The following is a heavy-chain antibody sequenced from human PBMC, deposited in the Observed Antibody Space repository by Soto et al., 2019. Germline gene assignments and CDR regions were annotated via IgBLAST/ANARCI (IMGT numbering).Heavy chain of an antibody. J-gene: IGHJ5*02. CDR2: IYYSGST. D-gene: IGHD3-10*01. CDR3: ARDAEGYYYGSGSSYSGWFDP. CDR1: GGSISSYY. Sequence: PSETLSLTCTVSGGSISSYYWSWIRQPPGKGLEWIGYIYYSGSTNYNPSLKSRVTISVDTSKNQFSLKLSSVTAADTAVYYCARDAEGYYYGSGSSYSGWFDPWGQGTLVTVPQ. V-gene: IGHV4-59*01.